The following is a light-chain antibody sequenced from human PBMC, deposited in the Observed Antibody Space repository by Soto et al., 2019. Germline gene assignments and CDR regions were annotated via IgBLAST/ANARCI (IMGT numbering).Light chain of an antibody. CDR1: NIGSKS. J-gene: IGLJ1*01. CDR3: QVWDSSSDHRGV. V-gene: IGLV3-21*02. CDR2: DDD. Sequence: SYELTQPPSVSVAPGQTARITCGGNNIGSKSVHWYQQKPGQAPVLVIYDDDDRPSGIPERFSGSNSGNTATLTISRVEAGDEADYFCQVWDSSSDHRGVFGNGTKVTVL.